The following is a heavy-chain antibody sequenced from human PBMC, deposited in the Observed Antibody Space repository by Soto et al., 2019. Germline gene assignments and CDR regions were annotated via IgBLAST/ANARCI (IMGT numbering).Heavy chain of an antibody. Sequence: ASVKVSCKASGYTFTAYYMHWVRQAPGQGLEWMGWINPNSGGTNYAQKFQGWVTMTRETSISTAYMELSRLRSDDTAVYYCARDGVGATAVGSGAFDIWGQGTMVTVSS. CDR3: ARDGVGATAVGSGAFDI. D-gene: IGHD1-26*01. CDR1: GYTFTAYY. J-gene: IGHJ3*02. CDR2: INPNSGGT. V-gene: IGHV1-2*04.